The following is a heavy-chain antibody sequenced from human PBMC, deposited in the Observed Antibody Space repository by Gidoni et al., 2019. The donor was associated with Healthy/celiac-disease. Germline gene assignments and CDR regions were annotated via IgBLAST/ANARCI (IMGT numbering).Heavy chain of an antibody. J-gene: IGHJ3*02. CDR3: ARGPAGTRAFDI. CDR2: INHSGST. V-gene: IGHV4-34*01. CDR1: GGSFSGYY. Sequence: VQLQQWGAGLLKPSETLSLTCAVYGGSFSGYYWSWIRQPPGKGLEWIGEINHSGSTNYNPSLKSRVTISVDTSKNQFSLKLSSVTAADTAVYYCARGPAGTRAFDIWGQGTMVTVSS. D-gene: IGHD6-13*01.